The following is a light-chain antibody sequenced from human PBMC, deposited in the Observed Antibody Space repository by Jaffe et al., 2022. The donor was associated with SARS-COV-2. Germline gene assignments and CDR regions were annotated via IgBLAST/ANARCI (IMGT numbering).Light chain of an antibody. CDR2: EVS. V-gene: IGLV2-8*01. CDR3: RSYAGSNNLRV. J-gene: IGLJ3*02. Sequence: QSALTQPPSASGSPGQSVTISCTGTSSDVGGYYFVSWYQRHPGKAPKLMINEVSKRPSGDPDRFSGSKSANTASLTVSGLQAEDEADYYCRSYAGSNNLRVFGGGSKLTIV. CDR1: SSDVGGYYF.